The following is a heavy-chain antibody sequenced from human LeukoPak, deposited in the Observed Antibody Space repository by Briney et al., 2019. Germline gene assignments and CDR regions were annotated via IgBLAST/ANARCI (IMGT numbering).Heavy chain of an antibody. V-gene: IGHV3-23*01. CDR3: ATVLHTSMTTWAAFDT. CDR2: LSASGGGT. CDR1: GFTFASYS. J-gene: IGHJ3*02. D-gene: IGHD5-18*01. Sequence: GGSLRLSCAASGFTFASYSMNWVRQAPGKGLEWVSALSASGGGTFYAPSVKGRFTISRDNSKNTVSLQMNSLRAEDTALYYCATVLHTSMTTWAAFDTWGQGTMVTVSS.